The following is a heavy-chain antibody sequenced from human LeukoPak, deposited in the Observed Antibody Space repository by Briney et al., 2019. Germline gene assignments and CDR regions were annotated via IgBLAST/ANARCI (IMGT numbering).Heavy chain of an antibody. CDR3: ARDLPHYGSGSYFPAGVFDY. Sequence: GGSLRLSCAASGFTFSSYWMSWVRQAPGKGLEWVANIKQDGSEKYYVDSVKGRFTICRDNAKNSLYLQMNSLRAEDTAVYYCARDLPHYGSGSYFPAGVFDYWGQGTLVTVSS. V-gene: IGHV3-7*01. CDR2: IKQDGSEK. D-gene: IGHD3-10*01. CDR1: GFTFSSYW. J-gene: IGHJ4*02.